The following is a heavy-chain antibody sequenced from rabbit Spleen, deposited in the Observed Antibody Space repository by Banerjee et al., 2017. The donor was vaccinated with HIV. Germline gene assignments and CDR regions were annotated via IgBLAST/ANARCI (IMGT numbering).Heavy chain of an antibody. V-gene: IGHV1S40*01. J-gene: IGHJ6*01. CDR3: ARTTYGYDDYADLYYAAMDL. CDR1: GFSFSSSDY. D-gene: IGHD6-1*01. Sequence: QSLEESGGGLVQPEGSLALTCKASGFSFSSSDYICWVRQAPGKGLEWISCIAGSSSGFTYSATWAKGRFTISKTSSTTVTLQMTSLTAADTATYFCARTTYGYDDYADLYYAAMDLWGPGTLVTVS. CDR2: IAGSSSGFT.